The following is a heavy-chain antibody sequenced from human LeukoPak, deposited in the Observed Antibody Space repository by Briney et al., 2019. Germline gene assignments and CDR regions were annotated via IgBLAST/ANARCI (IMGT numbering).Heavy chain of an antibody. CDR3: AGDSHSLRWFL. J-gene: IGHJ2*01. Sequence: SETLSLTCTVSGGSISSYYWTWIRQPLGKDLEWIGYIHFSGNTAYNPSLKSRVSISMDTSQNQFSLQLDSVDAADTAVYYCAGDSHSLRWFLWGRGTLVTVSS. CDR1: GGSISSYY. V-gene: IGHV4-59*01. CDR2: IHFSGNT. D-gene: IGHD3-10*01.